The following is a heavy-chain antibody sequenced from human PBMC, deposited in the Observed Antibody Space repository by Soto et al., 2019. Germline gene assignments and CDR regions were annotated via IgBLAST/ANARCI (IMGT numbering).Heavy chain of an antibody. D-gene: IGHD6-6*01. CDR2: ISGSGGST. V-gene: IGHV3-23*01. CDR3: AKGGAARRPWFDP. CDR1: GLTFSRYA. J-gene: IGHJ5*02. Sequence: GGSLILSCAASGLTFSRYAMSWVRQAPGKGLEWVSAISGSGGSTYYADSVKGRFTISRDNSKNTLYLQMNSLRAEDTAVYYCAKGGAARRPWFDPWGQGTLVTVYS.